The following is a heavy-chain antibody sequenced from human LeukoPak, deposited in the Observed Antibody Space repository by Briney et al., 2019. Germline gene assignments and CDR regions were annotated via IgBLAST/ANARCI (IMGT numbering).Heavy chain of an antibody. V-gene: IGHV3-48*03. CDR2: IRSSGHTI. CDR3: ARGDHYYYYYMDV. Sequence: GGSLRLSCEASGFNISNSEMNWVRQTPGKGLEWVSYIRSSGHTIYYADSVKGRFTISRDNSNNSLYLQMNSLRADDTAIYYCARGDHYYYYYMDVWGKGTTVTVSS. D-gene: IGHD2-21*02. J-gene: IGHJ6*03. CDR1: GFNISNSE.